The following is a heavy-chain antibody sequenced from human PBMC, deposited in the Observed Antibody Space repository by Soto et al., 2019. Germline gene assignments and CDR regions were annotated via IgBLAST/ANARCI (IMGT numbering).Heavy chain of an antibody. CDR1: GGSFGSDA. D-gene: IGHD3-22*01. Sequence: SVKVSCKASGGSFGSDAITWVRQAPGQGLEWVGRIIPIFGTTNYAQNLQGRVTISADKSTLTSYMELHSLTSDDTALYYCARDRTDSGYYTNWLDPWGQGTQVTVSS. J-gene: IGHJ5*02. CDR3: ARDRTDSGYYTNWLDP. CDR2: IIPIFGTT. V-gene: IGHV1-69*06.